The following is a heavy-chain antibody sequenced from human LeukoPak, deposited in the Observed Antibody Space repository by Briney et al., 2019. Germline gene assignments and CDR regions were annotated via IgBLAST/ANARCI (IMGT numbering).Heavy chain of an antibody. J-gene: IGHJ3*02. CDR2: IYYSGST. V-gene: IGHV4-39*07. CDR3: ARDILGAFDI. CDR1: GGSISSSSYY. D-gene: IGHD2-21*01. Sequence: SETLSLTCTVSGGSISSSSYYWGWIRQPPGKGLEWIGSIYYSGSTNYNPSLKSRVTISVDTSKNQFSLKLSSVTAADTAVYYCARDILGAFDIWGQGTMVTVSS.